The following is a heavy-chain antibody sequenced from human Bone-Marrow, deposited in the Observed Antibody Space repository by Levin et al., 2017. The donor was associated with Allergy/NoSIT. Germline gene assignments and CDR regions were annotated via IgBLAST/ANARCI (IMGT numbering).Heavy chain of an antibody. V-gene: IGHV3-11*01. CDR3: ARDGGVTGTTRLDY. Sequence: SCAASGFKFSDYYMSWIRQAPGKGPEWVSFISFSGNTIYYTDSVKGRFIISRDNAKNSLYLQMDSLRAEDTAIYYCARDGGVTGTTRLDYWGQGTPVIVSS. CDR1: GFKFSDYY. CDR2: ISFSGNTI. D-gene: IGHD1-1*01. J-gene: IGHJ4*01.